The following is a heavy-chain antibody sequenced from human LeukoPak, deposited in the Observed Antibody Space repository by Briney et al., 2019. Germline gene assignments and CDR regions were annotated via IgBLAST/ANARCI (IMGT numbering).Heavy chain of an antibody. CDR1: GGSISSGDYY. Sequence: SETLSLTCTVSGGSISSGDYYWSWIRQPPGKGLEWIGYIYYSGSTYYNPSLKSRVTISVDKSKNQFSLKLSSVTAADTAVYYCAREVAAAYYFDYWGQGTLVTVSS. V-gene: IGHV4-30-4*08. CDR3: AREVAAAYYFDY. CDR2: IYYSGST. J-gene: IGHJ4*02. D-gene: IGHD6-13*01.